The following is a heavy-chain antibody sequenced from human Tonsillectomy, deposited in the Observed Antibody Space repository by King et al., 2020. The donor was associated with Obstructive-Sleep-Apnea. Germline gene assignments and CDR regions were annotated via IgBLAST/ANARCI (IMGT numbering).Heavy chain of an antibody. CDR3: AKAPHDYGDYEGPLDH. J-gene: IGHJ4*02. D-gene: IGHD4-17*01. CDR2: ISGSGRST. V-gene: IGHV3-23*04. Sequence: VQLVESGGGLVQPGGSLRLSCAASGFTFSKYAMSWVRQGPGKGLEWVSGISGSGRSTYYADSVKGRSAISRDNSKNTLFLQMNSLRAEDTAVYYCAKAPHDYGDYEGPLDHWGQGTLVTVSS. CDR1: GFTFSKYA.